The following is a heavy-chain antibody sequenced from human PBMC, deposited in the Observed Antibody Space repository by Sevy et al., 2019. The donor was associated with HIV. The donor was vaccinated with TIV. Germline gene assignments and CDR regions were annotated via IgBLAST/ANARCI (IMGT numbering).Heavy chain of an antibody. CDR3: ASRVNLGMAIPRPSNY. V-gene: IGHV3-30*03. D-gene: IGHD2-2*02. CDR2: ISYDESRK. J-gene: IGHJ4*02. CDR1: EFPFGDSA. Sequence: GGSLRLSCTASEFPFGDSAMHWFRQAPGKGLEWVAVISYDESRKYYVDSVKGRFTISRDNSDNMLYLQMNSLRVDDTAVYYCASRVNLGMAIPRPSNYWGQGTLVTVSS.